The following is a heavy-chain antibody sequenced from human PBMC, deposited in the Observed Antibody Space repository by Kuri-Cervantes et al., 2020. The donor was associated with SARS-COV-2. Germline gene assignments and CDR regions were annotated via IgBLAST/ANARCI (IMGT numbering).Heavy chain of an antibody. CDR2: ISYDGSNK. CDR1: GFTSSAYT. Sequence: GESLKISCKATGFTSSAYTMNWVRQAPGKGLEWVAVISYDGSNKYYADSVKGRFTISRDNSKNTLYLQMNSLRAEDTAVYYCAAQLLFAFDYWGQGTLVTVSS. J-gene: IGHJ4*02. CDR3: AAQLLFAFDY. D-gene: IGHD2-2*01. V-gene: IGHV3-30-3*01.